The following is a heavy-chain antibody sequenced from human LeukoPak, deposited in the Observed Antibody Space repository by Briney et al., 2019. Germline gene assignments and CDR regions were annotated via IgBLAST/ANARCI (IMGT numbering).Heavy chain of an antibody. CDR2: INPNSGGT. CDR1: GYTFTGYY. CDR3: AATGYTNYGMDV. D-gene: IGHD3-9*01. Sequence: GASVKVSCKASGYTFTGYYMHWVRQAPGQGLEWMGWINPNSGGTNYAQKFQGRVTMTRDTSTSTAYMELSRLRSEDTAVYYCAATGYTNYGMDVWGQGTTVTVSS. J-gene: IGHJ6*02. V-gene: IGHV1-2*02.